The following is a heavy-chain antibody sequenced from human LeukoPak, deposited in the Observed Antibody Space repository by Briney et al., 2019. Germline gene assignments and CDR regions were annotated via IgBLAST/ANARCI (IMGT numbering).Heavy chain of an antibody. CDR3: ARSPDILTGEKFDY. CDR2: IIPIFGTA. D-gene: IGHD3-9*01. CDR1: GGTFSSYA. J-gene: IGHJ4*02. V-gene: IGHV1-69*13. Sequence: SVKVSCKASGGTFSSYAISWVRQAPGQGLEWMGGIIPIFGTANYAQKFQGRVTITADESTSTAYMELSRLRFDDTAVYYCARSPDILTGEKFDYWGQGTLVTVSS.